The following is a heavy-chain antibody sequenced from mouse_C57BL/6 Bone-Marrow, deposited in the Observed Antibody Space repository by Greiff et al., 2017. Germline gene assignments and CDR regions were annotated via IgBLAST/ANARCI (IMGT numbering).Heavy chain of an antibody. D-gene: IGHD1-1*01. CDR2: IDPETGGT. CDR3: IGYYGSGLAWFAY. Sequence: VQLQQSGAELVRPGASVTLSCKASGYTFTDYEMHWVKQTPVHGLEWIGAIDPETGGTAYNQKFKGKAILTADKSSITAYMELRSLTSDDSAVYYWIGYYGSGLAWFAYWGQGTLVSVSA. V-gene: IGHV1-15*01. J-gene: IGHJ3*01. CDR1: GYTFTDYE.